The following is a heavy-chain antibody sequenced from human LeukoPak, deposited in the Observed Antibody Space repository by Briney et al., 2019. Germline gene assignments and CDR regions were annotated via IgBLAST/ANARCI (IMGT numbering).Heavy chain of an antibody. CDR1: GYTLTELS. J-gene: IGHJ6*02. D-gene: IGHD5-18*01. CDR2: FDPEDGET. V-gene: IGHV1-24*01. CDR3: ATTSGIQLWLNSGMDV. Sequence: ASVKVSCKVSGYTLTELSMHWVRQAPGKGLEWMGGFDPEDGETIYAQKFQGRVTMTEDTSTDTAYMELSSLRSEDTAVYYCATTSGIQLWLNSGMDVWGQGTTVTVSS.